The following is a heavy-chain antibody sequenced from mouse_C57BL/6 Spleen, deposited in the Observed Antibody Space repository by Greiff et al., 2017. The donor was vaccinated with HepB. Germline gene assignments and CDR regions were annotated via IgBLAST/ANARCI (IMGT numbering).Heavy chain of an antibody. D-gene: IGHD2-14*01. V-gene: IGHV1-7*01. CDR3: RYFEYVDWYFDV. CDR2: INPSSGYT. CDR1: GYTFTSYW. Sequence: VQLQQSGAELAKPGASVKLSCKASGYTFTSYWMHWVKQRPGQGLEWIGYINPSSGYTKYNQKFKDKATLTADKSSSTAYMQLSSLTYEDSAVYYCRYFEYVDWYFDVWGTGTTVTVSS. J-gene: IGHJ1*03.